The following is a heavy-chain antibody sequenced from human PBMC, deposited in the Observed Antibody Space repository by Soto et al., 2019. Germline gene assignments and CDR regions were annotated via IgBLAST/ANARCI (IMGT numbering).Heavy chain of an antibody. J-gene: IGHJ5*02. CDR2: IYWDDDK. Sequence: QITLKESGPTLVKPTQTLTLTCTFSGFSLSTSGVGVGWIRQPPGKALEWLALIYWDDDKRYSPSLKSRLTITKDTSKNQVVLTMTNMDPVDTATYYCAHRDIVLVPADNWFDPWGQGTLVTVSS. CDR1: GFSLSTSGVG. V-gene: IGHV2-5*02. CDR3: AHRDIVLVPADNWFDP. D-gene: IGHD2-2*01.